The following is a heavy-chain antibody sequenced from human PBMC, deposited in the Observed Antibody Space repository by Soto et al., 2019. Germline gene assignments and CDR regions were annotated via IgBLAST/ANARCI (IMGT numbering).Heavy chain of an antibody. CDR1: GFTFSNYA. CDR3: ETVKDSGYWAFDH. D-gene: IGHD3-22*01. Sequence: GGSLRLSCAASGFTFSNYAMSWVRQAPGKGLEWVSAMSGSGDSTYYADSVKGRFTISRDNSKNALYLQMNSLSAEDTAVYYCETVKDSGYWAFDHWGQGTLVTVSS. V-gene: IGHV3-23*01. CDR2: MSGSGDST. J-gene: IGHJ4*02.